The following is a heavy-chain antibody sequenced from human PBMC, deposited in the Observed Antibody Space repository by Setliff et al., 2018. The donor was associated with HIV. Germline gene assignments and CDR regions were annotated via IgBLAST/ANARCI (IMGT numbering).Heavy chain of an antibody. CDR2: VYSTGSI. CDR3: SRAEGDAYNSLPYFDS. V-gene: IGHV4-59*01. D-gene: IGHD1-1*01. CDR1: GGSMSRFY. J-gene: IGHJ4*02. Sequence: KPSETLSLTCTVSGGSMSRFYWTWSRQPPGKGLEWIGFVYSTGSINYSPSFRGRLTISLDTSENQFSLHLTSVTAADTAVYYCSRAEGDAYNSLPYFDSWGPGALVTVSS.